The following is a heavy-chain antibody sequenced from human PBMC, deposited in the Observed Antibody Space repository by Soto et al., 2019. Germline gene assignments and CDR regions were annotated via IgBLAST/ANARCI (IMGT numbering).Heavy chain of an antibody. CDR3: ARRGMADV. J-gene: IGHJ6*02. Sequence: GESLKISCRASGYTFTNYWIGWVRQMPGKGLEWMGSIYPGDSETRYSPSFEGQVTISVDKSITTAYLHWSSLKASDTAIYCCARRGMADVWGQGTSVTVSS. D-gene: IGHD3-16*01. V-gene: IGHV5-51*01. CDR2: IYPGDSET. CDR1: GYTFTNYW.